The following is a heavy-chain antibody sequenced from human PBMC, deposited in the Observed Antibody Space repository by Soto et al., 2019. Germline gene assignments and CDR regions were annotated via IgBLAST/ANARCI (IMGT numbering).Heavy chain of an antibody. CDR3: AKGQWELIEPFDH. J-gene: IGHJ4*02. D-gene: IGHD1-26*01. Sequence: QVQLVQSGAEVKKPRSSVKVSCKASGGTFSDFSISWVRQAPGQGPEWMGRIIPILGRVNSAQKFQGRVTITADISTSTAYMELSSLKSEDTAVYYCAKGQWELIEPFDHWGQGTLVTVSS. CDR1: GGTFSDFS. V-gene: IGHV1-69*08. CDR2: IIPILGRV.